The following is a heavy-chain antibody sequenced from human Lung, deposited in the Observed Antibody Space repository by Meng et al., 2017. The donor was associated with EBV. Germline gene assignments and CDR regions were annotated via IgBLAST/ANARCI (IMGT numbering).Heavy chain of an antibody. D-gene: IGHD1-26*01. Sequence: QVQLPHGVAGLVQPSDSLSLTCAVLGGSFIGYYWSWIRQPPGKGLEWIGEINHSGSTNYNPSLKSRVTISVDRSKNQFSLKVNSVTAADTAVYYCVSSHSGKVGARRLDYWGRGTLVTVSS. CDR2: INHSGST. CDR1: GGSFIGYY. V-gene: IGHV4-34*01. CDR3: VSSHSGKVGARRLDY. J-gene: IGHJ4*02.